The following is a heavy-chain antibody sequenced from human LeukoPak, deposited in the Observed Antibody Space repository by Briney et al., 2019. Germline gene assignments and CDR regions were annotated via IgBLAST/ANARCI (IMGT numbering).Heavy chain of an antibody. J-gene: IGHJ4*02. V-gene: IGHV3-48*04. CDR1: GFSFTSSG. CDR3: ARGGSGWPFDY. CDR2: MSSSGSTI. Sequence: PGGSLRLSCAASGFSFTSSGMNWVRQAPGKGLEWVSYMSSSGSTIYYADSVKGRFTISRDNAKNSLYLQMNSLRAEDTTLYYCARGGSGWPFDYWGQGTLVTVPS. D-gene: IGHD6-19*01.